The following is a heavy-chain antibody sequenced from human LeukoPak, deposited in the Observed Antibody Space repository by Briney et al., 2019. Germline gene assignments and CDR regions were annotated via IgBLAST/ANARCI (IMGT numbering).Heavy chain of an antibody. CDR3: ATTSSCSSTSCYVW. Sequence: GASLRLSCAASGFTFSSYAMSWVRQAPGKGLEWVSAINRSGGSTYYADSVKGRFTISRDNTKNTLYLQMNSLRAEDTAVYYCATTSSCSSTSCYVWWGQGTLVTVLS. J-gene: IGHJ4*02. CDR2: INRSGGST. V-gene: IGHV3-23*01. CDR1: GFTFSSYA. D-gene: IGHD2-2*01.